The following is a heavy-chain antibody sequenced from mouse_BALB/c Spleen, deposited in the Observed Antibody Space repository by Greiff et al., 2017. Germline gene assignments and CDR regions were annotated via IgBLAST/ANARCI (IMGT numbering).Heavy chain of an antibody. CDR2: IDTSDSYS. J-gene: IGHJ3*01. D-gene: IGHD1-2*01. CDR1: GYTFTDYW. V-gene: IGHV1-69*01. Sequence: VQLQQPGAELVMPGASVKMSCKASGYTFTDYWMHWVKQRPGQGLEWIGAIDTSDSYSSYNQKFKGKATLTVDESSSTAYMQLSSLTSEDSAVYYCAIFISTATSSAYWGQGTLVTVSA. CDR3: AIFISTATSSAY.